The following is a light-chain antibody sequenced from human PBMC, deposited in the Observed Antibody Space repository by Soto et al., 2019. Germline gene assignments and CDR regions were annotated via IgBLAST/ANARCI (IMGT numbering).Light chain of an antibody. V-gene: IGLV2-14*01. CDR3: SSYTAASTLEGVV. J-gene: IGLJ2*01. CDR2: EVT. CDR1: SSDVGDYKY. Sequence: QSALTQPASLSGSPGQSITISCTGTSSDVGDYKYVSWYQQHPGKAPKLLIYEVTYRPSGVANRFSGFKSGNTASLTISGLPPEDEADYYCSSYTAASTLEGVVFGGGTKLTVL.